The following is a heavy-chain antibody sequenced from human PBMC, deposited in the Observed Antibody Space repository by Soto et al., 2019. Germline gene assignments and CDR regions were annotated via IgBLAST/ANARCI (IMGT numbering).Heavy chain of an antibody. V-gene: IGHV4-4*02. CDR1: GGPISSSNW. D-gene: IGHD6-19*01. CDR3: ARCPQNVGSGWTPIAY. Sequence: QVQLQESGPGLVKPSGTLSLTCAVSGGPISSSNWWSWVRQPPGKGLEWIGEIYHSGSTNYNPSLSSRVTISVDKSKNQFSLKLSSVTAADTAVYYCARCPQNVGSGWTPIAYWGQGTLVTVSS. J-gene: IGHJ4*02. CDR2: IYHSGST.